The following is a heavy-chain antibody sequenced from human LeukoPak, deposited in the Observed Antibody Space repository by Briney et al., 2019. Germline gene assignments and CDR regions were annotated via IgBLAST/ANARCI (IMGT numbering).Heavy chain of an antibody. CDR3: ARGYYYGSGRKGADFDY. D-gene: IGHD3-10*01. CDR1: GYTFTGYY. Sequence: ASVKVSCKASGYTFTGYYMHWVRQAPGQGLEWMGWINPNSGGTNYAQKFQGRVTMTRDTSISTAYMELSRLRSDDTAVYYCARGYYYGSGRKGADFDYWGQGTLVTVSS. J-gene: IGHJ4*02. V-gene: IGHV1-2*02. CDR2: INPNSGGT.